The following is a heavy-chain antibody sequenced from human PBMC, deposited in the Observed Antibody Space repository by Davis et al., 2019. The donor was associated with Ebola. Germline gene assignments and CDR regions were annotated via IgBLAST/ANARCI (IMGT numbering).Heavy chain of an antibody. CDR2: TWHDGSNK. J-gene: IGHJ4*02. CDR3: ARGRDYGSGSYSSPLDY. D-gene: IGHD3-10*01. Sequence: PGGSLRLSCAASGFNFSTYVMYWVRQAPGKGLEWVSVTWHDGSNKYYADSVKGRFTISRDNSNNTLYLQMNRLRADDTAVYYCARGRDYGSGSYSSPLDYWGQGTLVTVSS. V-gene: IGHV3-33*01. CDR1: GFNFSTYV.